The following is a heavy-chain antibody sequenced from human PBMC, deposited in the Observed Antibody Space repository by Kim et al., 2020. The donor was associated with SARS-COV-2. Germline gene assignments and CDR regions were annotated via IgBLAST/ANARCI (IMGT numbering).Heavy chain of an antibody. D-gene: IGHD3-22*01. Sequence: ASVKVSCKASGYTFTSYGISWVRQAPGQGLEWMGWISAYNGNTNYAQKLQGRVTMTTDTSTSTAYMELRSLRSDDTAVYYCARDPGYYDSSGYYYTYDAFDIWGQGTMVTVSS. CDR2: ISAYNGNT. CDR1: GYTFTSYG. CDR3: ARDPGYYDSSGYYYTYDAFDI. J-gene: IGHJ3*02. V-gene: IGHV1-18*01.